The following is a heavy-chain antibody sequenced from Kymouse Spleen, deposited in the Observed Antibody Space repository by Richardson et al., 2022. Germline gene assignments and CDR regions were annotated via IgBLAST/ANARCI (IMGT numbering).Heavy chain of an antibody. Sequence: EVQLVESGGGLVQPGRSLRLSCAASGFTFDDYAMHWVRQAPGKGLEWVSGISWNSGSIGYADSVKGRFTISRDNAKNSLYLQMNSLRAEDTALYYCAKDIGVAARPYYYGMDVWGQGTTVTVSS. CDR1: GFTFDDYA. J-gene: IGHJ6*02. CDR3: AKDIGVAARPYYYGMDV. V-gene: IGHV3-9*01. CDR2: ISWNSGSI. D-gene: IGHD6-6*01.